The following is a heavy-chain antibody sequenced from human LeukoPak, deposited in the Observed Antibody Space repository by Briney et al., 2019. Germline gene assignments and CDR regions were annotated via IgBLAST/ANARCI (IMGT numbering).Heavy chain of an antibody. Sequence: SQTLSLTCAISGDSVSSNSAAWNWIRQSPSRGLEWLGRTYYRSKWYNDYAVSVKSRITINPDTSKNQFSLQLNSVTPEDTAVYYCAREEPPGIVGALSDGMDVWGQGTTVTVSS. J-gene: IGHJ6*02. D-gene: IGHD1-26*01. V-gene: IGHV6-1*01. CDR2: TYYRSKWYN. CDR1: GDSVSSNSAA. CDR3: AREEPPGIVGALSDGMDV.